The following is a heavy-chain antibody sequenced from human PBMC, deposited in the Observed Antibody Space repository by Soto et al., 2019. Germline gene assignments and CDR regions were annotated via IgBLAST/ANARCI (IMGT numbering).Heavy chain of an antibody. CDR2: INPYNGHT. V-gene: IGHV1-18*04. D-gene: IGHD3-16*01. CDR1: GYSFGSNT. Sequence: ASVKVSCKASGYSFGSNTITWARQAPGQGLEWLGWINPYNGHTNYAQKFQGRVAMTTDTSTNTAYMELTSLTSDDTAVYYCARDRVAGIWGDAFDIWGQGTMVTVSS. CDR3: ARDRVAGIWGDAFDI. J-gene: IGHJ3*02.